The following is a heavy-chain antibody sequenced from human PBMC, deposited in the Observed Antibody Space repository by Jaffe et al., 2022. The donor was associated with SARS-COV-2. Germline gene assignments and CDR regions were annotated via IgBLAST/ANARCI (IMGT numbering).Heavy chain of an antibody. V-gene: IGHV3-20*01. Sequence: EVQVVESGGGVVRPGGSLRLSCAASGFTFGDYAISWVRQVPGKGLEWVSGINWNGGTTYADSVKGRFTISRDNAKNSVYLQMNSLRVEDTALYHCARSADCSGGNCYSGYYSYYMDAWGKGTMVTVSS. CDR3: ARSADCSGGNCYSGYYSYYMDA. CDR2: INWNGGTT. D-gene: IGHD2-15*01. CDR1: GFTFGDYA. J-gene: IGHJ6*03.